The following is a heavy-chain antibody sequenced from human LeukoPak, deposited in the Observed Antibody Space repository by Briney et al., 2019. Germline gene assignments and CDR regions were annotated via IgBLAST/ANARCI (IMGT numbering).Heavy chain of an antibody. Sequence: GGSLRLSCAASGFTFSSCSMSWVRQAPGKGLEWVSYISSSGNSIYYADSVKGRFTISRDNAKNSLYLQMNSLRAEDTAVYYCAREMEGDYGSGTFFDLWGQGNMVTVSS. D-gene: IGHD3-10*01. J-gene: IGHJ4*02. CDR3: AREMEGDYGSGTFFDL. CDR2: ISSSGNSI. CDR1: GFTFSSCS. V-gene: IGHV3-11*01.